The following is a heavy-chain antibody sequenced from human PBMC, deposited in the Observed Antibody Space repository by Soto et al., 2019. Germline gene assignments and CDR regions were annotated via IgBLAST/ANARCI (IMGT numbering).Heavy chain of an antibody. D-gene: IGHD4-17*01. J-gene: IGHJ3*02. CDR1: GFTFDDYA. Sequence: EVPLVESGGGLVQPGRSLRLSCAASGFTFDDYAMHWVRQAPGKGLEWASGISWNSGSIGYADSVKGRFTISRDNAKNSLYLQMNSLRAEDTALYYCAKWDDYGDRKEAFDIWGQGTMVTVSS. V-gene: IGHV3-9*01. CDR3: AKWDDYGDRKEAFDI. CDR2: ISWNSGSI.